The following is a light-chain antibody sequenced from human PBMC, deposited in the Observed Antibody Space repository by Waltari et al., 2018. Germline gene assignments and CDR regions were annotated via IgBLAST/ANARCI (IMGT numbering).Light chain of an antibody. CDR1: SSDVGGYTF. V-gene: IGLV2-11*01. CDR2: DVS. Sequence: QSARTKPRSVSGSPGQSVTISCTATSSDVGGYTFVSWYQQHPGKAPKLMIYDVSKRPSGVPDRFSGSKSGNTASLTISGLQAEDEADYYCCSYAGSYTFDVVFGGGTKLTVL. J-gene: IGLJ2*01. CDR3: CSYAGSYTFDVV.